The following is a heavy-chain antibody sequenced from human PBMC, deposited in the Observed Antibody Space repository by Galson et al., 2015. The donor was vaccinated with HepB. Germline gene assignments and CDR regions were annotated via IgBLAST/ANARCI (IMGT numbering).Heavy chain of an antibody. Sequence: SVKVSCKASGYTFSSVDINWVRQAPGQGLEWMGWMDPKNGNTAYAQKFQGRVTMTRDTSMRTAYMDLSSLTSEDTAVYYCARELPSNTSDTSGYYTIGAFDVWGQGTMVTVSS. J-gene: IGHJ3*01. CDR3: ARELPSNTSDTSGYYTIGAFDV. CDR2: MDPKNGNT. CDR1: GYTFSSVD. D-gene: IGHD5-12*01. V-gene: IGHV1-8*01.